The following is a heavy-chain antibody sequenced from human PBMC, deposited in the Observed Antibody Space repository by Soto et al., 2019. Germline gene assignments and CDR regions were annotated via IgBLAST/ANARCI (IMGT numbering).Heavy chain of an antibody. CDR3: AKDVGLDSNASFAY. Sequence: RSRTLSCTVAGFTFSSFVMGWVRQTPGKCQQWVSTIRVDGGQTDYTDSMKDPFSISRDHYKHTMYLQTASLLTDDPAMYLCAKDVGLDSNASFAYGGKGTQVTVS. V-gene: IGHV3-23*01. CDR1: GFTFSSFV. D-gene: IGHD2-8*01. CDR2: IRVDGGQT. J-gene: IGHJ4*02.